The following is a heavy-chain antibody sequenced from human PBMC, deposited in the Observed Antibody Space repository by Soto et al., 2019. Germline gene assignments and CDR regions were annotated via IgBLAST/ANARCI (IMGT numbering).Heavy chain of an antibody. CDR2: IWYDGSNK. CDR3: TKDRVPDGIYSFDY. V-gene: IGHV3-33*03. D-gene: IGHD2-15*01. CDR1: SATFSLAW. J-gene: IGHJ4*02. Sequence: HPGGSLRLSCADSSATFSLAWMNWVRQAPGKGLEWVAVIWYDGSNKYYADSVKGRFTISKDKSMSTVYLQMNSLTVEDAAVYYCTKDRVPDGIYSFDYWGQGALVTVSS.